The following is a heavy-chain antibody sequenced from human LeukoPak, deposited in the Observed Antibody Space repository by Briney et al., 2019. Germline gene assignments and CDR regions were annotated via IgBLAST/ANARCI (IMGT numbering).Heavy chain of an antibody. D-gene: IGHD3-10*01. CDR2: ISYDGSNK. CDR1: GFTFSSYA. Sequence: GRSLRLSCAASGFTFSSYAMHWVRQAPGKGLEWVAVISYDGSNKYYADPVKGRFTISRDNSKNTLYLQMNSLRAEDTAVYYCARSLLWFGDYYGMDVWGQGTTVTVSS. CDR3: ARSLLWFGDYYGMDV. V-gene: IGHV3-30-3*01. J-gene: IGHJ6*02.